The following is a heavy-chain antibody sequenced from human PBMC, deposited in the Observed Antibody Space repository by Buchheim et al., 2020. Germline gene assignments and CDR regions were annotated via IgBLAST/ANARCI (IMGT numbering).Heavy chain of an antibody. D-gene: IGHD2-8*02. CDR1: GGSISSSSYY. J-gene: IGHJ6*02. Sequence: QLQLQESGPGLVKPSETLSLTCTVSGGSISSSSYYWGWIRQPPGKGLEWIGSIYYSGSTYYNPSLKSRVTISVATSKNQFSLKLSSVTAADTAVYYCARRRYCTGGVCPNYYYYGMDVWGQGTT. V-gene: IGHV4-39*01. CDR2: IYYSGST. CDR3: ARRRYCTGGVCPNYYYYGMDV.